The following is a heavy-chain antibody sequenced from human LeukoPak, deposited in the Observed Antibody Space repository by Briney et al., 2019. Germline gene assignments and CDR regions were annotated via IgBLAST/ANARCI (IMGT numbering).Heavy chain of an antibody. CDR3: ARVAYSGYDYGYYFDY. CDR1: GFTFSSYW. V-gene: IGHV3-7*01. Sequence: GGSLRLSCAASGFTFSSYWMSWVRQAPGKGLEWVANIKQDGSEKYYVDSVKGRFTISRDNAKNSLYLQMNSLRAEDAAVYYCARVAYSGYDYGYYFDYWGQGTLVTVSS. CDR2: IKQDGSEK. J-gene: IGHJ4*02. D-gene: IGHD5-12*01.